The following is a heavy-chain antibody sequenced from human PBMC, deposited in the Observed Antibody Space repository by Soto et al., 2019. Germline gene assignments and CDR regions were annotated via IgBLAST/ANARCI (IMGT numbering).Heavy chain of an antibody. Sequence: TLSLTCSFSGGPVRSGSYYWTWIRQPPGKGLEWIGYIYQSGTTNYNASLKSRVTISIDTSKNQFFLKLNSVTAADTAVYYCARDSSGRHDYWGQGTLVTVSS. CDR1: GGPVRSGSYY. J-gene: IGHJ4*02. V-gene: IGHV4-61*01. CDR3: ARDSSGRHDY. CDR2: IYQSGTT. D-gene: IGHD3-22*01.